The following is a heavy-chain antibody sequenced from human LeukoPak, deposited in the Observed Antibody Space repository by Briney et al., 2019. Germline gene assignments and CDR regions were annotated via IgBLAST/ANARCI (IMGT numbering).Heavy chain of an antibody. Sequence: PGGSLRLSCAASGFTFGSYAMSWVRQAPGKGLEWVSAISGSGGSTYYADSVKGRFTISRDNSKNTLYLQMNSLRAEDTAVYYCAKDSGSSGYYQVGAYDYWGQGTLVTVSS. V-gene: IGHV3-23*01. J-gene: IGHJ4*02. CDR2: ISGSGGST. CDR3: AKDSGSSGYYQVGAYDY. CDR1: GFTFGSYA. D-gene: IGHD3-22*01.